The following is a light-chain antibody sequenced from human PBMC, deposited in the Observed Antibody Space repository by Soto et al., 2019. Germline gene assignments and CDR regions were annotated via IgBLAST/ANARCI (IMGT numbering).Light chain of an antibody. CDR3: QQYNSYSWT. V-gene: IGKV1-5*01. CDR2: DAS. Sequence: DIQMTQSPSTLSASVGDRVTITSRASQSISSWLAWYQQKPGKAPKLLIYDASSLESGVPSRFIGSGSGTEFTLTISSLQPDDFATYYCQQYNSYSWTFGQGTKVEIK. J-gene: IGKJ1*01. CDR1: QSISSW.